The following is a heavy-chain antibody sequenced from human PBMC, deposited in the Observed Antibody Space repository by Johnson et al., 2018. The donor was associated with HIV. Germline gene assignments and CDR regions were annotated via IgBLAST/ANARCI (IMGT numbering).Heavy chain of an antibody. CDR2: ISFDGNPK. V-gene: IGHV3-30*18. CDR3: AKGHFSGSYPGDAFEI. J-gene: IGHJ3*02. CDR1: GLSFSNFG. D-gene: IGHD1-26*01. Sequence: QEKLVESGGGVVQPGKSLTLSCVGSGLSFSNFGIHWVRQAPGKGPEWVEVISFDGNPKKYADSVKGRFTISRDKSKNTLYMQMNSLRAEDTAVYYWAKGHFSGSYPGDAFEIWGQGTMVTVSS.